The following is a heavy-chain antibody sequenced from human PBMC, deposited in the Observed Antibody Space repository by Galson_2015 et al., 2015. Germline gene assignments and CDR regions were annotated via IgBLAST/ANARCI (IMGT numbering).Heavy chain of an antibody. CDR1: GFTFTNYA. V-gene: IGHV3-23*01. Sequence: SLRLSCAASGFTFTNYALSWVRQAPGKGLEWVSGISDSGDNTYYADSVKGRFTISRDNFKNTLYLQMNSLRAEDTALYYCAKNPYSNGWFPDYWGQGTLVTVSS. CDR3: AKNPYSNGWFPDY. CDR2: ISDSGDNT. J-gene: IGHJ4*02. D-gene: IGHD6-19*01.